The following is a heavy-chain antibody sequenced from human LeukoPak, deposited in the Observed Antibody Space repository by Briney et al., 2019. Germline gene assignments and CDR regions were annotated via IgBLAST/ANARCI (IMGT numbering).Heavy chain of an antibody. J-gene: IGHJ3*02. V-gene: IGHV1-69*05. CDR2: LIPIFGTA. Sequence: ASVKVSCKASGGTFSSYAISWVRQAPGQGLEWMGGLIPIFGTANYAQKFQGRVTITTDESTSTAYMELSSLRSEDTAVYYCASPVDSSGYDAFDIWGQGTMVTVSS. D-gene: IGHD3-22*01. CDR1: GGTFSSYA. CDR3: ASPVDSSGYDAFDI.